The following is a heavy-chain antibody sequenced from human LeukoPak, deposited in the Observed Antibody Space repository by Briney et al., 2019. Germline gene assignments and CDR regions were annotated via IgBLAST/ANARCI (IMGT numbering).Heavy chain of an antibody. J-gene: IGHJ6*01. Sequence: ASVKVSCKASGYTFTGYYIHWVRQAPGQGLEWMGWINPNSGGTNYAQKFQGRVTMTRDTSISTAYMELSRLRSDDTAVYYCARDWRFGEDLLVWGMAVWGQACTVTVSS. CDR3: ARDWRFGEDLLVWGMAV. CDR2: INPNSGGT. CDR1: GYTFTGYY. V-gene: IGHV1-2*02. D-gene: IGHD3-10*01.